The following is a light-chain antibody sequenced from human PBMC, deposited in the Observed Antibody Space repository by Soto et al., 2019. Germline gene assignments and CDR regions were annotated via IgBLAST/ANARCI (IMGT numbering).Light chain of an antibody. CDR1: RSDIGSNNY. CDR2: EVS. Sequence: QPVLTQPASVSGSPGQSITISCTGTRSDIGSNNYVSWFQQRPGKAPTLIIYEVSNRPSGVSNHFSGSKSGNTASLTISGLLPEDEAEYYCSSYTTTTRLFGGGTKLTVL. J-gene: IGLJ3*02. V-gene: IGLV2-14*01. CDR3: SSYTTTTRL.